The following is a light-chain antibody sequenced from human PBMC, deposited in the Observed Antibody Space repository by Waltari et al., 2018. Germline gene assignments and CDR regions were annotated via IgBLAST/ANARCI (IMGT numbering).Light chain of an antibody. V-gene: IGLV1-40*01. CDR3: QSFDSSLSASV. CDR2: GNT. CDR1: SSNFGAGYD. Sequence: QSLLTQPPSMSGAPGQKVTIPCTGGSSNFGAGYDVHWHQQFPGTAPNLLIFGNTNRPSGVPGRCSGSKSGTSASLAIAGLQSEDEAVYYCQSFDSSLSASVFGGGTKLTVL. J-gene: IGLJ3*02.